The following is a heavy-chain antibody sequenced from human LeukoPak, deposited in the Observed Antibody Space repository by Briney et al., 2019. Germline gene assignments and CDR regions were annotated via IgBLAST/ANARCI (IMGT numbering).Heavy chain of an antibody. CDR1: GFTFSSYS. V-gene: IGHV3-21*01. D-gene: IGHD5-12*01. Sequence: GGSLRLSCAASGFTFSSYSMNWVRQAPGKGLEWVSSISSSSSYIYYADSVKGRFTISRDNAKNSLYLQMNSLRDEDTAVYYCARDRMVAIEGLCDGMDVWGQGTTVTVSS. CDR3: ARDRMVAIEGLCDGMDV. J-gene: IGHJ6*02. CDR2: ISSSSSYI.